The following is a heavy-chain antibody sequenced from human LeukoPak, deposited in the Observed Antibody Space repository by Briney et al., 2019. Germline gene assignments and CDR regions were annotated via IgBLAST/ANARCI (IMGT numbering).Heavy chain of an antibody. Sequence: GGSLRLSCAASGFTFSSYAMHWVRQAPGKGLEWVAVISYDGSNKYYADSVKGRFTISRDNSKNTLYLQMNSLRAEDTAVYYCASQYGSGSYSGDAFDVWGQGTMVTVSS. V-gene: IGHV3-30*04. J-gene: IGHJ3*01. CDR2: ISYDGSNK. D-gene: IGHD3-10*01. CDR3: ASQYGSGSYSGDAFDV. CDR1: GFTFSSYA.